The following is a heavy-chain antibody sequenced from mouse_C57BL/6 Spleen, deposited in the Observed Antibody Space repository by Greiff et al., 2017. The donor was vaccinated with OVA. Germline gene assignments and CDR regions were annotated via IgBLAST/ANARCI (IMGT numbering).Heavy chain of an antibody. V-gene: IGHV5-9-1*02. Sequence: EVKLMESGEGLVKPGGSLKLSCAASGFTFSSYAMSWVRQTPEKRLEWVAYISSGGDYIYYADTVKGRFTISRDNARNTLYLQMSSLKSEDTAMYYCTRGSGYFDVWGTGTTVTVSS. CDR1: GFTFSSYA. CDR3: TRGSGYFDV. CDR2: ISSGGDYI. J-gene: IGHJ1*03.